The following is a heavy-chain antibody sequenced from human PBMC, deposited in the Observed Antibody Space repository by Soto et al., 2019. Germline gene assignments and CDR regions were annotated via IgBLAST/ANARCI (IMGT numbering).Heavy chain of an antibody. D-gene: IGHD6-13*01. V-gene: IGHV1-69*13. CDR1: GGTFSSYR. Sequence: SVKFSCKASGGTFSSYRINWVRHVPGQGLEWVGGIVPIYRTADYAQKFQGRVTITADECARTSYMELRSLKSQDTAVYYCVRDSGAKLSSSWGQGTLVTVSS. CDR3: VRDSGAKLSSS. J-gene: IGHJ4*02. CDR2: IVPIYRTA.